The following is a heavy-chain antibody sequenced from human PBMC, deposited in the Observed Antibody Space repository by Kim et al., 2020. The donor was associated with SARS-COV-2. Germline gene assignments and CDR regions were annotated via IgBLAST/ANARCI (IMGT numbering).Heavy chain of an antibody. D-gene: IGHD6-6*01. CDR3: ARAHIAARLPHYYYYGMDV. CDR2: TYYRSKWYN. J-gene: IGHJ6*02. V-gene: IGHV6-1*01. Sequence: SQTLSLTCAISGDSVSSNSAAWNWIRQSPSRGLEWLGRTYYRSKWYNDYAVSVKSRITINPDTSKNQFSLQLNSVTPEDTAVYYCARAHIAARLPHYYYYGMDVWGQGTTVTVSS. CDR1: GDSVSSNSAA.